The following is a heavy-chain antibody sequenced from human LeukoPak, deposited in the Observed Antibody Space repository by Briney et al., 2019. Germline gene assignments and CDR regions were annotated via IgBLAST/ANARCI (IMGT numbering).Heavy chain of an antibody. V-gene: IGHV3-23*01. CDR1: GFTFSSSA. J-gene: IGHJ4*02. Sequence: PGGPLRLSCAASGFTFSSSAMSWVRQAPGKGLEWVSAISNNGGYTYYADSVKGRFTISRDNSKNTLYLQMNSLRAEDTAVYYCARVSAWFGELPDSWGQGTLVTVSS. CDR3: ARVSAWFGELPDS. CDR2: ISNNGGYT. D-gene: IGHD3-10*01.